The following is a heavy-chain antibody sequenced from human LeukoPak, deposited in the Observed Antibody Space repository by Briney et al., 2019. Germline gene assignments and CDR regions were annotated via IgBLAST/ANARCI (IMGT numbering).Heavy chain of an antibody. Sequence: PSETLSLTCTVSGGSISSYYWSWIRQPPGKGLEWIGYIYYSGSTNYNPSLRSRATISVDTSKNQFSLKLSSVTAADTAVYYCARVYLSREPPHYYYMDVWGKGTTVTVSS. J-gene: IGHJ6*03. CDR3: ARVYLSREPPHYYYMDV. CDR1: GGSISSYY. D-gene: IGHD1-14*01. V-gene: IGHV4-59*12. CDR2: IYYSGST.